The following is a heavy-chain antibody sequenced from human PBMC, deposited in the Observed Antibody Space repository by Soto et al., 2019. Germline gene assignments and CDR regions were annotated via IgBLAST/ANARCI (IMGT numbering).Heavy chain of an antibody. D-gene: IGHD3-16*02. J-gene: IGHJ6*03. V-gene: IGHV4-59*01. CDR3: AREGHYDYIWGSYRSGAGYYYMDV. Sequence: TSETLSLTCTVSGGSISSYYWSWIRQPPGKGLEWIGYIYYSGSTNYNPSLKSRVTISVDTSKNQFSLKLSSVTAADTAVYYCAREGHYDYIWGSYRSGAGYYYMDVWGKGTTVTVSS. CDR1: GGSISSYY. CDR2: IYYSGST.